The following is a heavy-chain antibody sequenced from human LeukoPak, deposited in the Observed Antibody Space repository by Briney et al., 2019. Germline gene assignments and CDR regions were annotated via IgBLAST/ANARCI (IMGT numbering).Heavy chain of an antibody. J-gene: IGHJ4*02. Sequence: PSETLSLTCAVSGASIITGSPYWGWIRQSPGTGPEWIGTVYYSGSIYYNPSLKSRVTLSVDTSKNQFSLRLTSVTASDTAVYFCARHRGSGSSSIPFDYWGQGTLVTVSS. D-gene: IGHD3-10*01. CDR2: VYYSGSI. V-gene: IGHV4-39*01. CDR3: ARHRGSGSSSIPFDY. CDR1: GASIITGSPY.